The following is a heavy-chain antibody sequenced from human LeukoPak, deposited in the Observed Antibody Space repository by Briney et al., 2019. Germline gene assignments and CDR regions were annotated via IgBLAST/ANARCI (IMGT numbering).Heavy chain of an antibody. CDR2: IYPGDSDT. CDR3: ARPLSDIVVVPGAPHDAFDI. CDR1: GYSFTSYW. J-gene: IGHJ3*02. D-gene: IGHD2-2*01. V-gene: IGHV5-51*01. Sequence: GESLKISCKGSGYSFTSYWIGWVRQMPGKGLEWMGIIYPGDSDTRYSPSFQGQVTISADKSISTAYLQWSSLKASDTAMYYCARPLSDIVVVPGAPHDAFDIWGQGTMVTVSS.